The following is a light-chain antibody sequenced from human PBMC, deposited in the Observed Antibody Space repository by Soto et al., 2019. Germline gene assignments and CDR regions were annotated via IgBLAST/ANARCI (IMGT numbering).Light chain of an antibody. CDR1: QSVSIN. CDR3: QQYNNWPPYT. J-gene: IGKJ2*01. V-gene: IGKV3-15*01. CDR2: GAS. Sequence: EIVMTQSPATLSVSPGGRATLSCRASQSVSINLAWYQQKPGQAPRLLIYGASTRATGIPARFSGSGSATEFTLTISSLQSEDFAVYYCQQYNNWPPYTFAQGTKLEIK.